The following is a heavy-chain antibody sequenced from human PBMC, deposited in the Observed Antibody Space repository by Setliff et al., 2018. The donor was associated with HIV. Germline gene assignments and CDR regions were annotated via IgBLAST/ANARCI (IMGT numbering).Heavy chain of an antibody. CDR2: INPSGGST. CDR1: GYTFTSYY. V-gene: IGHV1-46*01. J-gene: IGHJ4*02. D-gene: IGHD3-9*01. Sequence: ASVKVSCKASGYTFTSYYMHWVRQAPGQGLELMGIINPSGGSTSYAQKFQGRVTMTRDTSTSTVYMELSSLRSEDTAVYYCARGVPVLRYFDWLSRLGYWGQGTLVTVSS. CDR3: ARGVPVLRYFDWLSRLGY.